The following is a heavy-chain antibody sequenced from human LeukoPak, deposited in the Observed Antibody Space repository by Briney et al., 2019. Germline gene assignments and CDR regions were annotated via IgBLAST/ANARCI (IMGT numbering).Heavy chain of an antibody. D-gene: IGHD3-10*01. CDR1: GFTFSSYA. CDR3: ANDLWFGESPFDP. Sequence: GGSLRLSCAASGFTFSSYAMSWVRQAPGKGLEWVSAISGSGGSTYYADSVKGRFTIPRDNSKNTLYLQMNSLRAEDTAVYYCANDLWFGESPFDPWGQGTLVTVSS. J-gene: IGHJ5*02. V-gene: IGHV3-23*01. CDR2: ISGSGGST.